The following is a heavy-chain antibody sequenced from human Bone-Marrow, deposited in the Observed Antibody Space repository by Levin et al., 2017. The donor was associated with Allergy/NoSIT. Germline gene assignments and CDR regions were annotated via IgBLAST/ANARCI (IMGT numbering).Heavy chain of an antibody. CDR2: INRDGSST. CDR1: GFNFSSYW. J-gene: IGHJ2*01. Sequence: QAGGSLRLSCSASGFNFSSYWMHWVRQAPGKGLVWFSRINRDGSSTSYADSVKGRFTISRDNAKNRLYQQMNSLRAEETSVYYCARDRVTTNWYFELWSSGTLVTVSS. V-gene: IGHV3-74*01. D-gene: IGHD4-17*01. CDR3: ARDRVTTNWYFEL.